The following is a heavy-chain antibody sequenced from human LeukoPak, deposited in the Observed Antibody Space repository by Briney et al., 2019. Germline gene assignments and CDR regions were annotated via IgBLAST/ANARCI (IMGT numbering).Heavy chain of an antibody. CDR1: GFTFSSYS. Sequence: TGGSLRLSCAASGFTFSSYSMNWVRQAPGKGLEWVSSISSSSSYICYADSVKGRFTISRDNAKNSLYLQMNSLRAEDTAVYYCARPRLGYCSSTSCYGYFQHWGQGTLVTVSS. D-gene: IGHD2-2*01. CDR3: ARPRLGYCSSTSCYGYFQH. J-gene: IGHJ1*01. CDR2: ISSSSSYI. V-gene: IGHV3-21*01.